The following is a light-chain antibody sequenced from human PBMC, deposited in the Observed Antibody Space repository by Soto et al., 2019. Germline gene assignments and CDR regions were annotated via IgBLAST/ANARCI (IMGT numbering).Light chain of an antibody. J-gene: IGLJ2*01. V-gene: IGLV1-40*01. CDR2: DNN. CDR3: QSHDSSLSGVI. Sequence: QSVLTQPPSVSGAPGQRVTISCTGSSSNFGAGYAVHWYQQLPGTAPKLLIYDNNNRPSGVPDRFSGSKSGTSASLAITGLQAEDEADYYCQSHDSSLSGVIFGGRTKLTVL. CDR1: SSNFGAGYA.